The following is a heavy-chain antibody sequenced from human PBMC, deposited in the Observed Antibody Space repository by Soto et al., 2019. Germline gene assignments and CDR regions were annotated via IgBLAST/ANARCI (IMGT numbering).Heavy chain of an antibody. Sequence: GGSLRLSCAASGFTFSRYAMHWVRQAPGKGLEWVAVISYDGSNKYYAESVKGRFTISRDNSKNTLYLQMNSLRAEDTAVYYCARARDDAFDIWGQGTMVTVSS. CDR2: ISYDGSNK. CDR3: ARARDDAFDI. CDR1: GFTFSRYA. D-gene: IGHD3-10*01. V-gene: IGHV3-30-3*01. J-gene: IGHJ3*02.